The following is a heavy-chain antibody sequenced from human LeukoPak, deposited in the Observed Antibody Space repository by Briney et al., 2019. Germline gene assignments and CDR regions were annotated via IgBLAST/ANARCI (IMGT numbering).Heavy chain of an antibody. CDR1: GYTFTSYG. CDR2: ISAYNGNT. V-gene: IGHV1-18*01. D-gene: IGHD6-19*01. J-gene: IGHJ6*02. CDR3: ARDHSSGWYYYYYGMDV. Sequence: ASVKVSCKASGYTFTSYGISWVRQAPEQGLEWMGWISAYNGNTNYAQKLQGRVTMTRDTSTSTAYMELRSLRSDDTAVYYCARDHSSGWYYYYYGMDVWGQGTTVTVSS.